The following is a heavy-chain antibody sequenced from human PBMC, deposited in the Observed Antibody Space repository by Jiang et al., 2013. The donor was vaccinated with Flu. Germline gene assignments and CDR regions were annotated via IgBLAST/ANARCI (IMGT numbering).Heavy chain of an antibody. CDR3: ATLIAALDY. Sequence: KSRVTISVDTSKNQFSLKLSSVTAADTAVYYCATLIAALDYWGQGTLVTVSS. D-gene: IGHD6-13*01. V-gene: IGHV4-30-2*05. J-gene: IGHJ4*02.